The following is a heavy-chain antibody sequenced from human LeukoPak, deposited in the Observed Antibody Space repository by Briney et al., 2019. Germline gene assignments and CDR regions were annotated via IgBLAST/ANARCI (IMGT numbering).Heavy chain of an antibody. Sequence: ASVKVSCKASGYTFTGYYMHWVRQAPGQGLEWMGWINPNSGGTNYAQKFQGRVTMTRDTSISTAYMELSRLRSDDTAVYYCARGAYSSSWARGAFDIWGQGTMVTVSS. CDR2: INPNSGGT. J-gene: IGHJ3*02. CDR1: GYTFTGYY. D-gene: IGHD6-13*01. V-gene: IGHV1-2*02. CDR3: ARGAYSSSWARGAFDI.